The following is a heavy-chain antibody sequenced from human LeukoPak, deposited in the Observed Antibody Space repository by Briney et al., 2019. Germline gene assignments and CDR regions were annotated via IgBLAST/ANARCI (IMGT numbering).Heavy chain of an antibody. CDR3: ARAIISLDY. CDR2: INHSGSP. V-gene: IGHV4-34*01. D-gene: IGHD3-3*02. CDR1: GGSFSGYY. J-gene: IGHJ4*02. Sequence: SETLSLTCAVYGGSFSGYYWSWIRQPPGKGLEWIGEINHSGSPNYNPSLKSRVTISVDTSKNQFSLKLTSVTAADTAVYYCARAIISLDYWGQGTLVTVSS.